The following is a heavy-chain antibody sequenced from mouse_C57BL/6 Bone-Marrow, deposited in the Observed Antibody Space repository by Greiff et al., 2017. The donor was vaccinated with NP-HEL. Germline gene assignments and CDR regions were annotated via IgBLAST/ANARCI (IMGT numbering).Heavy chain of an antibody. CDR1: GYTFTSYG. J-gene: IGHJ2*01. CDR2: IYPRSGNT. D-gene: IGHD2-5*01. Sequence: VQLQESGAELARPGASVKLSCKASGYTFTSYGISWVKQRTGQGLEWIGEIYPRSGNTYYNEKFKGKATLTADKSSSTAYMELRSLTSEDSAVYFCARWTYYSNYDYWGQGTTLTVSS. CDR3: ARWTYYSNYDY. V-gene: IGHV1-81*01.